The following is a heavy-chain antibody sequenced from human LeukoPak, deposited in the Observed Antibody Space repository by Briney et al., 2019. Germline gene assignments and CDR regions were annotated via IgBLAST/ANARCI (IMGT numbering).Heavy chain of an antibody. CDR2: ISYSGTT. D-gene: IGHD6-13*01. J-gene: IGHJ5*02. CDR1: GGSISSSSYY. Sequence: SETLSLTCTVSGGSISSSSYYWGWIRQPPGKGLEWIGDISYSGTTYYNPSLKSRVTISVDTSKNQFFLKLSSVTATDTAVYYCASGGSSSWYRWFDPWGQGTLVTVSS. V-gene: IGHV4-39*01. CDR3: ASGGSSSWYRWFDP.